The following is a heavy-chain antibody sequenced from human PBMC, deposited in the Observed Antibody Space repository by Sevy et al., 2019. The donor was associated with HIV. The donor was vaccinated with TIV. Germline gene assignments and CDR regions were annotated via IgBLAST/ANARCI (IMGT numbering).Heavy chain of an antibody. V-gene: IGHV1-2*06. J-gene: IGHJ4*03. CDR1: GYTFTGYY. CDR3: ARINFLSYFDT. Sequence: ASVKVSCKASGYTFTGYYIHWVRQAPGQGLEGMGRINPNSGDTAYAQKFQGRVAMTRDTSISTAYMALSRLRYDDTAVYYCARINFLSYFDTWGQGTLVTVSS. CDR2: INPNSGDT.